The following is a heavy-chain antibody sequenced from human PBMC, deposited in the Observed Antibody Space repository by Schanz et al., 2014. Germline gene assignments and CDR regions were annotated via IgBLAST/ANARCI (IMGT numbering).Heavy chain of an antibody. Sequence: QVQLVDSGGGLVKPGGSLRLSCTASGFPFSDYFMAWIRQPPGRGLEWVSYIGNGGVTIYYADSVKGRFTISRDNSKNSLSLQMNSLRAEDTAVYYCATASSPVREAGAGSSFHLWGQGTLVTVSP. J-gene: IGHJ5*02. D-gene: IGHD6-13*01. V-gene: IGHV3-11*01. CDR3: ATASSPVREAGAGSSFHL. CDR2: IGNGGVTI. CDR1: GFPFSDYF.